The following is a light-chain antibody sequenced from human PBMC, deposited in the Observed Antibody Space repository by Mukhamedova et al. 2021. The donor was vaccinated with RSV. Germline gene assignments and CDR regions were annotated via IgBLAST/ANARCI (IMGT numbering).Light chain of an antibody. CDR2: DVS. V-gene: IGLV2-11*01. CDR3: CSYVAGSTVTVV. Sequence: DVSQRPSGIPNHFSGSKSGNTAFLTISRLQADDEATYFCCSYVAGSTVTVVFGGGTKVTVL. J-gene: IGLJ2*01.